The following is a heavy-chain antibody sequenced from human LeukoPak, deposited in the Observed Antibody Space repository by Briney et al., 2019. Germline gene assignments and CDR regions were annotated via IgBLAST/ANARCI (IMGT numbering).Heavy chain of an antibody. CDR1: GIAFSDSA. CDR2: ITVSYNT. CDR3: VKGACSSGCSGNH. D-gene: IGHD6-19*01. Sequence: PGGSLRLSCAASGIAFSDSAMYWVRQAPGKGLECVSVITVSYNTYYGDSVKGRFTVSRDNSRKTLFLQMNSLRVDDTALYYCVKGACSSGCSGNHWGQGTRVIVSS. V-gene: IGHV3-23*01. J-gene: IGHJ5*02.